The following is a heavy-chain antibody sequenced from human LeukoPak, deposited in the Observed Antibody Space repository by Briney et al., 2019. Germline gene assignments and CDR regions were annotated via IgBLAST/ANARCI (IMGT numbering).Heavy chain of an antibody. CDR1: GFTFDSFA. V-gene: IGHV3-30-3*01. CDR3: ARGQWDLRANYFDY. CDR2: ISYDGSNT. D-gene: IGHD1-26*01. Sequence: GGSLRLSCAASGFTFDSFAVHWVRQAPGKGLEWVAVISYDGSNTYYADSVKGRFTISRDNSKNALYLQMNSLRAEDTAVFYCARGQWDLRANYFDYWGQGTLVTVSS. J-gene: IGHJ4*02.